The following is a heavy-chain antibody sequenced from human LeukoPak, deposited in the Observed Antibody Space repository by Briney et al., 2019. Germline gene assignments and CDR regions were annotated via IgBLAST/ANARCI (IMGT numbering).Heavy chain of an antibody. CDR1: GFTFSSYA. CDR3: VRDCGSSDFYFDY. J-gene: IGHJ4*02. D-gene: IGHD1-26*01. Sequence: GGSLRLSCAASGFTFSSYAMSWVRQAPGRGLVWVSRISSDGSTTSYADFVKGRFTISRDNAKNTLYLQMNSLRADDTAVYYCVRDCGSSDFYFDYWGQGSLVTVSS. CDR2: ISSDGSTT. V-gene: IGHV3-74*01.